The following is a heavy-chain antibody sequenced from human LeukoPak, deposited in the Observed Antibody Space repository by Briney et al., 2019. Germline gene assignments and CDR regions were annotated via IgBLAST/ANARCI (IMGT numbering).Heavy chain of an antibody. D-gene: IGHD2-2*01. V-gene: IGHV4-31*03. J-gene: IGHJ6*02. CDR1: GGSISSGGYY. Sequence: SETLSLTRTVSGGSISSGGYYWSWIRQHPGKGLEWIGYIYYSGSTYYNPSLKSRVTISVDTSKNQFSLKLSSVTAADTAVYYCARVRVPYYYGMDVWGQGTTVTVSS. CDR3: ARVRVPYYYGMDV. CDR2: IYYSGST.